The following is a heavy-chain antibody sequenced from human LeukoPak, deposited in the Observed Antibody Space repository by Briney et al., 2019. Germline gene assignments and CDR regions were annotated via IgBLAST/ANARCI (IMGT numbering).Heavy chain of an antibody. CDR1: GFTFSSYA. CDR3: EVGEVDAFDI. J-gene: IGHJ3*02. D-gene: IGHD3-10*01. Sequence: GGSLRLSCAASGFTFSSYAMHWVRQAPGKGLEWVAVISYDGSNKYYADSVKGRFTISRDNAKNSLYLQMNSLRAEDTAVYYCEVGEVDAFDIWGQGTMVTVSS. CDR2: ISYDGSNK. V-gene: IGHV3-30-3*01.